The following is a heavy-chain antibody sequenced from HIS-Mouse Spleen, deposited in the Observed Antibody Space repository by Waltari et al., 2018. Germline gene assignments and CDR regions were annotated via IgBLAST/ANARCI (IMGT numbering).Heavy chain of an antibody. CDR1: GGSISSSSYY. V-gene: IGHV4-39*07. Sequence: QLQLQESGPGLVKPSETLSLTCTVSGGSISSSSYYWGWIRQPPGKGLEWIGSIYYSGRTYYPPALKSRVTLSVDTSKNQFSLKLSSVTAADTAVYYCAREIPYSSSWYDWYFDLWGRGTLVTVSS. J-gene: IGHJ2*01. CDR2: IYYSGRT. D-gene: IGHD6-13*01. CDR3: AREIPYSSSWYDWYFDL.